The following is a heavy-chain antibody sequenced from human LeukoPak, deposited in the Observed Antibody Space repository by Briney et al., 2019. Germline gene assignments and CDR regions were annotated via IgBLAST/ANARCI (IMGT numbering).Heavy chain of an antibody. CDR3: ARDPGDSSGYLSQSDY. CDR2: INPNSGDT. CDR1: GYTFTGYN. Sequence: ASVKVSCKASGYTFTGYNMHWVRQAPGQGLEWMGWINPNSGDTNYAQKFQGRVTMTRDTSISTAYMELSRLISDDTAVYYCARDPGDSSGYLSQSDYWGQGTLVTVSS. D-gene: IGHD3-22*01. V-gene: IGHV1-2*02. J-gene: IGHJ4*02.